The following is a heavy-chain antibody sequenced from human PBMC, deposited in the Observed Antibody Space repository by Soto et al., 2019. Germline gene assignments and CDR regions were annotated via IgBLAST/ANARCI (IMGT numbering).Heavy chain of an antibody. D-gene: IGHD6-19*01. V-gene: IGHV4-61*03. CDR3: ARGAIAVPGSVFGS. Sequence: PSETLSLTCTVSGGSVSSRSYFWGWIRQPPGKRLEWLGNIFYTGSANYNPSLSNAVMMSLDTSKNHHSLKLSSVTAADTAVYYCARGAIAVPGSVFGSWGQGALVTVSS. CDR1: GGSVSSRSYF. J-gene: IGHJ5*02. CDR2: IFYTGSA.